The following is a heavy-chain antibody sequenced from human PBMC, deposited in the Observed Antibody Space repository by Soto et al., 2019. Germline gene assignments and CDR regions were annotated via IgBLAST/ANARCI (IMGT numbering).Heavy chain of an antibody. CDR2: MNPNSGNT. CDR1: GYTFTSYD. V-gene: IGHV1-8*01. J-gene: IGHJ2*01. CDR3: ARGARIQLLLGRWYFDL. D-gene: IGHD5-18*01. Sequence: QVQLVQSGAEVKKPGASVKVSCKASGYTFTSYDINWVRQATGQGLEWMGWMNPNSGNTGYAQKFQGRVTMTRNTSISTAYMELSSLRSEDTAVYYCARGARIQLLLGRWYFDLWGRGTLVTVSS.